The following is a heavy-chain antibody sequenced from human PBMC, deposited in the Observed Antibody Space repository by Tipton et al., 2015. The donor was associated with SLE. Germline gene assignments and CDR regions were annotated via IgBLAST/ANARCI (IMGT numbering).Heavy chain of an antibody. CDR3: ARDFRATGSCFAP. V-gene: IGHV4-38-2*02. CDR2: IYHSGLT. Sequence: TLSLTCAVSGFYVSDGFYWGWIRQPPGKGLEWIASIYHSGLTYSNPSLKSRIAVSVDTSKNQFSLNLSSVTAADTAVYYCARDFRATGSCFAPWGQGTLVTVSS. CDR1: GFYVSDGFY. D-gene: IGHD1-1*01. J-gene: IGHJ5*02.